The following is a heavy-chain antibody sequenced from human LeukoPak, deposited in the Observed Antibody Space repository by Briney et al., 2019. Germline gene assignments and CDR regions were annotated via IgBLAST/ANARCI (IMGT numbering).Heavy chain of an antibody. D-gene: IGHD6-13*01. V-gene: IGHV3-23*01. CDR3: AKDRIRYSSTSGAFDI. CDR1: GFTFSSYA. Sequence: QPGGSLRLSCAASGFTFSSYAMSWVRQVPGKGLEWVSAISGSSGSTYYADSVKGRFTISRDNSKNTVYLQMNSLRAEDTAVYYCAKDRIRYSSTSGAFDIWGQGTMVTVSS. CDR2: ISGSSGST. J-gene: IGHJ3*02.